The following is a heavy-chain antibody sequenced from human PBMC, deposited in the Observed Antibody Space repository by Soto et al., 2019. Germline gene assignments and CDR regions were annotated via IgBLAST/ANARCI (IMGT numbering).Heavy chain of an antibody. CDR3: AIDRSANNHCDGMDV. CDR1: GDSISSSTYY. J-gene: IGHJ6*02. Sequence: PSETLSLTCTVSGDSISSSTYYWGWIRQPPGKGLEWIGSIFYGGSTYYNPSLKSRVTISVDTSKNQFSLKLSSVTAADTAVYYSAIDRSANNHCDGMDVWGRRTTVPGSS. D-gene: IGHD1-1*01. V-gene: IGHV4-39*02. CDR2: IFYGGST.